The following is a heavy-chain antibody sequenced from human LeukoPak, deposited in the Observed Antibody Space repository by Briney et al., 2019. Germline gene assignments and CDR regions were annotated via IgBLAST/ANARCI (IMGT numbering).Heavy chain of an antibody. D-gene: IGHD1-26*01. J-gene: IGHJ4*02. CDR3: AKEGSGSSPRSDY. V-gene: IGHV3-23*01. CDR1: GFDFSSYA. Sequence: GGSLRLSCEASGFDFSSYALTWVGQAPGEGLEGGSTIESDTTTNYADSVKGPFFISRDNSKNTLYLQMTSLRAEATAVYYCAKEGSGSSPRSDYWGQGTLVTVSS. CDR2: IESDTTT.